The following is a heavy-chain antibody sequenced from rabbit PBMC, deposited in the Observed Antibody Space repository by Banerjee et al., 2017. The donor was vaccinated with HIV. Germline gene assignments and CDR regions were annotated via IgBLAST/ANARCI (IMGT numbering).Heavy chain of an antibody. CDR2: ISSSGIS. D-gene: IGHD2-1*01. CDR1: GFSLSNYK. V-gene: IGHV1S40*01. J-gene: IGHJ4*01. CDR3: ARDPSYDEYGDSLYYFDL. Sequence: QSLEESGGDLVKPGASLTLTCTVSGFSLSNYKMGWVRQAPGKGLEYIGWISSSGISYYANWAKGRFTISKPSSTTVTLQMTSLTAADTATYFCARDPSYDEYGDSLYYFDLWGQGTLVTVS.